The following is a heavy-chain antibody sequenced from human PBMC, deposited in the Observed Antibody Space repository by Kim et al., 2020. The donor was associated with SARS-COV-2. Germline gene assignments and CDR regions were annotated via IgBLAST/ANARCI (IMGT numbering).Heavy chain of an antibody. V-gene: IGHV3-43*02. D-gene: IGHD6-13*01. CDR2: ISGDGGST. CDR3: AKDRLAAAGTRGLDY. Sequence: GGSLRLSCAASGFTFDDYAMHWVRQAPGKGLEWVSLISGDGGSTYYADSVKGRFTISRDNSKNSLYLQMNSLRTEDTALYYCAKDRLAAAGTRGLDYWGQGTLVTVSS. CDR1: GFTFDDYA. J-gene: IGHJ4*02.